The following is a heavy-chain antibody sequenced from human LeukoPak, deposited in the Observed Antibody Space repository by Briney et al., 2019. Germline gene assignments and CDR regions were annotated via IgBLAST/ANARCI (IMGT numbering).Heavy chain of an antibody. J-gene: IGHJ6*02. CDR3: ARGDYYDSSYDMDV. V-gene: IGHV3-48*02. CDR2: ISSSSKTI. D-gene: IGHD3-10*01. CDR1: GFTFSSYS. Sequence: GGSLRLSCAASGFTFSSYSMNWVRQAPGKGLEWLSSISSSSKTIHYADSVKGRFTSSRDNAKNSLYLQMNSLRDEDTAVYYCARGDYYDSSYDMDVWGQGTTVAVSS.